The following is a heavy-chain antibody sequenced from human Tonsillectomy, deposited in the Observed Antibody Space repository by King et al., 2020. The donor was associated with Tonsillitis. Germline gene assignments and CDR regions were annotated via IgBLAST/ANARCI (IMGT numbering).Heavy chain of an antibody. J-gene: IGHJ4*02. CDR1: GGSISSSDYS. Sequence: QLQESGPGLVKPSQTLSLTCAVSGGSISSSDYSWNWIRQPPGKGLEWIGYISYSGSTCYNPSLKSRVTISLDTSKNQFSLKLSSVTAADTAVYYCASAGSSSWYYFDHWGQGTLVTVSS. CDR2: ISYSGST. V-gene: IGHV4-30-4*07. CDR3: ASAGSSSWYYFDH. D-gene: IGHD6-13*01.